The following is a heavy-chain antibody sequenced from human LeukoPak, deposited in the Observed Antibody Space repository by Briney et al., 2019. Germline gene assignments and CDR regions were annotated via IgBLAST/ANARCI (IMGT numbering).Heavy chain of an antibody. J-gene: IGHJ4*02. D-gene: IGHD3-22*01. CDR2: ISYDGTKQ. V-gene: IGHV3-30-3*01. CDR3: ARDHYFDISGYLDY. Sequence: GGSLRLSCEGSGFTFSINAMHWVRQAPGKGLEWLAVISYDGTKQYFADSVKGRFTISRDNVKNSLYLEMNSLRVEDSAVYYCARDHYFDISGYLDYWGQGTPVTVSS. CDR1: GFTFSINA.